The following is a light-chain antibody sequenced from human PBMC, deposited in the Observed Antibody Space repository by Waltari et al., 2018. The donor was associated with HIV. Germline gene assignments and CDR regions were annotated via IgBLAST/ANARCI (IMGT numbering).Light chain of an antibody. Sequence: SYVLTQPPSVSVAPGQTARITCGGNKIGNKSVHWYQQKPGQAPVLVVNDDSDRPSGCPERFSGSNSGNTATLTISSVEAGDEADYFCQVWDSSSDLVVFGGGTKLTVL. CDR1: KIGNKS. V-gene: IGLV3-21*02. CDR2: DDS. J-gene: IGLJ2*01. CDR3: QVWDSSSDLVV.